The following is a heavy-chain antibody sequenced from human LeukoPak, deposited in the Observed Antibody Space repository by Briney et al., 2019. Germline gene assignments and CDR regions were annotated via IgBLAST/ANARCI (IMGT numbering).Heavy chain of an antibody. CDR1: GYTFTSYD. CDR2: MNPNSGNT. CDR3: ARTSSSWSKGGYYYGMDV. Sequence: ASVKVSCKASGYTFTSYDINWVRHATGQGLEWMGWMNPNSGNTGYAQKFQGRVTTTRNTSIGTAYMELSSLRSEDTAVYYCARTSSSWSKGGYYYGMDVWGQGTTVTVSS. V-gene: IGHV1-8*01. D-gene: IGHD6-13*01. J-gene: IGHJ6*02.